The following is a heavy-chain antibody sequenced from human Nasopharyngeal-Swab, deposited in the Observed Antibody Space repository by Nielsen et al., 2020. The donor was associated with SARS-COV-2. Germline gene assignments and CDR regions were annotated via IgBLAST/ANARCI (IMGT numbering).Heavy chain of an antibody. CDR3: ASGAPSSYWFDP. CDR2: FNYGGSS. Sequence: SETLSPTCAVFGGSFSNYYWPWIRQPPGKELDWIGEFNYGGSSNYNPSLKSRVTMSLATSKNQFSLELSSVTAADTAVYYCASGAPSSYWFDPWGQGTLVTVSS. J-gene: IGHJ5*02. CDR1: GGSFSNYY. V-gene: IGHV4-34*01.